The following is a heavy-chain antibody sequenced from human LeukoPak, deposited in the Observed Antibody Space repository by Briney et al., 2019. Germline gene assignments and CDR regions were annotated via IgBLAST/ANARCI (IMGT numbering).Heavy chain of an antibody. D-gene: IGHD3-3*01. CDR3: ARDLIFGVVPRQD. CDR2: IIPIFGTA. Sequence: SVKVSCKASGGTFSSYAISWVRQAPGQGLEWIGRIIPIFGTANYAQKFQGRVTITTDESTSTAYMELSSLRSEDTAVYYCARDLIFGVVPRQDWGQGTLVTVSS. V-gene: IGHV1-69*05. J-gene: IGHJ4*02. CDR1: GGTFSSYA.